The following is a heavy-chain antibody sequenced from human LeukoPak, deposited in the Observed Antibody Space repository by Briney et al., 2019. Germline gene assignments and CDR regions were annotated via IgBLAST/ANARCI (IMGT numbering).Heavy chain of an antibody. CDR1: GYTFTSYD. Sequence: ASVKVSCKASGYTFTSYDTNWVRQATGQGREWMGWMNPNSGNTYYAENFQARVTMTTDTSTSTAYMELRRLRSDDTAVYYCAGGAMTTVTTNWGQGTMVTVSS. D-gene: IGHD4-17*01. V-gene: IGHV1-8*02. CDR3: AGGAMTTVTTN. CDR2: MNPNSGNT. J-gene: IGHJ3*01.